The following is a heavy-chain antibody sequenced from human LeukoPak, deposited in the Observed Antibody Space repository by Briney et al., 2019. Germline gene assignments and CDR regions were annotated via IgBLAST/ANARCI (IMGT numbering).Heavy chain of an antibody. D-gene: IGHD3-9*01. CDR1: GGSISSGGYS. CDR3: ARGSLRYFDWLSFDY. Sequence: SETLSLTCAVSGGSISSGGYSWRWIRQPPGKGLEWIVYIYHSGSTYYNPSLKSRVTISVDRSKNQFSLKLSSVTAADTAVYYCARGSLRYFDWLSFDYWGQGTLVTVSS. J-gene: IGHJ4*02. V-gene: IGHV4-30-2*01. CDR2: IYHSGST.